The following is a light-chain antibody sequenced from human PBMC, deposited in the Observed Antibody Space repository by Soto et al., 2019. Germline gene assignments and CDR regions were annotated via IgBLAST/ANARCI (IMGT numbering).Light chain of an antibody. Sequence: DIQMTQSPSTLSASVGDRVTITCRASQSMSSWLAWYQQKPGKAPKLLIYEASSLESGVPSRFSGSGSGTEFTLTISSLQPDDFATYYCQQYNTYSWTFGQGTTVEIK. V-gene: IGKV1-5*03. CDR1: QSMSSW. J-gene: IGKJ1*01. CDR2: EAS. CDR3: QQYNTYSWT.